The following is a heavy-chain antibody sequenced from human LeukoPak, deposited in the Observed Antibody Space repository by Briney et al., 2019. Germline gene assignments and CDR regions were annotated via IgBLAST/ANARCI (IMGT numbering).Heavy chain of an antibody. CDR2: IYSGGST. D-gene: IGHD6-6*01. CDR3: ARGGAEYGNWFDP. J-gene: IGHJ5*02. Sequence: GGSLRLSCAVSGFTVSTYYMSWVRQVPGKGLEWVSVIYSGGSTYYADSVKGRFTISRDNSKNTLYLQMNSLRAEDTAVYYCARGGAEYGNWFDPWGQGTLVTVSS. V-gene: IGHV3-66*01. CDR1: GFTVSTYY.